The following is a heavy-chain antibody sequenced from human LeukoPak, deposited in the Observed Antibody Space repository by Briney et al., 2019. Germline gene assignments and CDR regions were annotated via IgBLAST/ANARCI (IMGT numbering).Heavy chain of an antibody. V-gene: IGHV3-53*01. CDR2: VYSGGST. CDR3: ARRAGAYSHPYDY. CDR1: GFTLSSDS. Sequence: GGSLRLSCTVSGFTLSSDSMSWVRQAPGKGLEGVSFVYSGGSTHYSDSVTGRCTISKDNPQNTLYLQTDSLRAEDKAVYYVARRAGAYSHPYDYWGQGTLVTVSS. J-gene: IGHJ4*02. D-gene: IGHD4/OR15-4a*01.